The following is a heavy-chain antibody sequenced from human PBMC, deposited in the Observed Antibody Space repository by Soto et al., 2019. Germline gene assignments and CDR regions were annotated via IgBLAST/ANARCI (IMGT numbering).Heavy chain of an antibody. V-gene: IGHV4-30-4*01. J-gene: IGHJ6*02. Sequence: SETLSLPCTLSAGSISGGDYYWSWIRQPPRNGLESIRDSYYGGNTYYNPSLKSRVTISVDTSKNQFSLKLSSVTAADTAVYYCARVRYCSGGSCYFIRIDYGMDVWGQGTTVTVSS. CDR1: AGSISGGDYY. CDR3: ARVRYCSGGSCYFIRIDYGMDV. D-gene: IGHD2-15*01. CDR2: SYYGGNT.